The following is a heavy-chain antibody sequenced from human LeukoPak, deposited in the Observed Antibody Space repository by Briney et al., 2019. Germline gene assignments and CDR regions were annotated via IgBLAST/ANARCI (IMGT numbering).Heavy chain of an antibody. CDR3: ARDRVSGYDHHYYYYYMDV. Sequence: RPGGSLRLSCAASGFTFDDYGMSWVRQAPGKGLEWVSGINWNGGSTVYADSVKGRFTISRDNAKNSLYLQMNSLRAEDTALYYCARDRVSGYDHHYYYYYMDVWGKGTTVTVSS. D-gene: IGHD5-12*01. CDR1: GFTFDDYG. V-gene: IGHV3-20*04. J-gene: IGHJ6*03. CDR2: INWNGGST.